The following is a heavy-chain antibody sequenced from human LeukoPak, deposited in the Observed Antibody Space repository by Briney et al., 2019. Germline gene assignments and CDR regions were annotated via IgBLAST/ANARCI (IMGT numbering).Heavy chain of an antibody. V-gene: IGHV4-34*01. CDR1: GGPFDGYY. CDR3: ARGGLEPQLWLRLFYFEF. D-gene: IGHD5-18*01. CDR2: VNHREVT. J-gene: IGHJ4*02. Sequence: SETLSLTCAVYGGPFDGYYWSWFRQAPGGGLEWIGEVNHREVTHYNPSLKSRVTILADASKNQFSLKLTSVTAADTAVYYCARGGLEPQLWLRLFYFEFWGQGVLVTVSS.